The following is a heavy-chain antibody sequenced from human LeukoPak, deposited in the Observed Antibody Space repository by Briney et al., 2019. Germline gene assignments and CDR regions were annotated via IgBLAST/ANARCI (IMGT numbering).Heavy chain of an antibody. V-gene: IGHV7-4-1*02. Sequence: ASVKVSCKASGYTFTSYAMNWVRQVPGQGLEWMGWINTNTGNPTYAQGFTGRFVFSLDTSVSTAYLQISSLKAEDTAVYYCARRNYGSGSSAFDIWGQGTMVTVSS. CDR1: GYTFTSYA. CDR3: ARRNYGSGSSAFDI. CDR2: INTNTGNP. D-gene: IGHD3-10*01. J-gene: IGHJ3*02.